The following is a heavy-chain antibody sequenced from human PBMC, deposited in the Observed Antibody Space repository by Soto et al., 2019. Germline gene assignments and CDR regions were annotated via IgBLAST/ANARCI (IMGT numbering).Heavy chain of an antibody. V-gene: IGHV1-2*04. CDR2: INPNSGGT. CDR3: ARSLLGPPTYYFDY. D-gene: IGHD3-16*01. CDR1: GYTFTGYY. J-gene: IGHJ4*02. Sequence: ASVKVSCKASGYTFTGYYMHWVRQAPGQGLEWMGWINPNSGGTNYAQKFQGWVTMTRDTSISTAYMELSRLRSDDTAVYYCARSLLGPPTYYFDYWGQGTLVTVSS.